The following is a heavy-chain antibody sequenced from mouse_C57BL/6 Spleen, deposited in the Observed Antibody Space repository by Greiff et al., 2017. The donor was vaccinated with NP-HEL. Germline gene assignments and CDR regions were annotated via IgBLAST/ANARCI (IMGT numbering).Heavy chain of an antibody. D-gene: IGHD2-4*01. V-gene: IGHV14-3*01. Sequence: VQLQQSVAELVRPGASVKLSCTASGFNIKNTYMPWVKQRPEQGLEWIGRIDPANGNTKYAPKFQGKATITADTSSNTAYLQLSSLTSEDTAIYYCASYDYGGGTWFAYWGQGTLVTVSA. CDR1: GFNIKNTY. J-gene: IGHJ3*01. CDR3: ASYDYGGGTWFAY. CDR2: IDPANGNT.